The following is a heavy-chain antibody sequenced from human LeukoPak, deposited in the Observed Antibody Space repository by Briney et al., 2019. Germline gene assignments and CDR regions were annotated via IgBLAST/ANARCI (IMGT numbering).Heavy chain of an antibody. CDR3: ARCGAAVTTHFSH. Sequence: ASVQVSCKASGYSFSIYGITWARQAPGQGLEYLGWISASDGTTNYAQKVQDRVTMTTDTSTSTAYLELRSLRSEDTAVYYYARCGAAVTTHFSHWGQGTLVTVSS. CDR2: ISASDGTT. CDR1: GYSFSIYG. D-gene: IGHD4-17*01. J-gene: IGHJ4*02. V-gene: IGHV1-18*01.